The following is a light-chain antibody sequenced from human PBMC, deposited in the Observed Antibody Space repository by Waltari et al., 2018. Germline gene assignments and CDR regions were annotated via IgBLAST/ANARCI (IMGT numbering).Light chain of an antibody. Sequence: DIQVTQSPSIVSASVGDRVTITCRASQNISLYLAWYQQKPGNAPKLQIYRTSRLYVGVPSRFSGSGSGIEFSLTISGLQPDDFATYFCQQYKIYSRTFGQGTRVEVK. V-gene: IGKV1-5*03. CDR2: RTS. CDR1: QNISLY. CDR3: QQYKIYSRT. J-gene: IGKJ1*01.